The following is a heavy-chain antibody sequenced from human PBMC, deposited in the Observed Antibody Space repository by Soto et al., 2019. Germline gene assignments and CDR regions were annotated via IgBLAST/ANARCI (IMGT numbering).Heavy chain of an antibody. J-gene: IGHJ4*02. V-gene: IGHV3-23*01. Sequence: EVELLESGGGLGQPGGSLRLSCAASGFTFSSYAMSWVRQAPGKGLEWVSAISGSGGSTYYADSVKGRFTISRDNSKNTLYLQMNSLRAEDTAVYYCAKDRDYYGSGSYTFDYWGQGTLVTVSS. CDR2: ISGSGGST. CDR1: GFTFSSYA. D-gene: IGHD3-10*01. CDR3: AKDRDYYGSGSYTFDY.